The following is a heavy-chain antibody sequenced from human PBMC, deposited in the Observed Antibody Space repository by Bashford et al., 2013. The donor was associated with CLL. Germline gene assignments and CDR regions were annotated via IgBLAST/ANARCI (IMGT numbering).Heavy chain of an antibody. CDR1: GGSFSGYY. D-gene: IGHD3-22*01. J-gene: IGHJ6*02. Sequence: ETLSLTCAVYGGSFSGYYWSWIRQPPGKGLEWIGEINHSGSTNYNPSLKSRVTISVDTSKNQFSLKLSSVTAADTAVYYCARGPMIVVVINPGEPYYYYYYGMDVWGQGPRSPSP. CDR2: INHSGST. V-gene: IGHV4-34*01. CDR3: ARGPMIVVVINPGEPYYYYYYGMDV.